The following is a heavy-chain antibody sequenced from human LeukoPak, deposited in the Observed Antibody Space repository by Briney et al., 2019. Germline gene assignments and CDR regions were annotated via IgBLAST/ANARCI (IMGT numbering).Heavy chain of an antibody. CDR1: GFTFSSYA. J-gene: IGHJ4*02. V-gene: IGHV3-23*01. CDR2: ISGSGGST. D-gene: IGHD5-12*01. Sequence: GGSLRLSCAASGFTFSSYAMSWVRQAPGKGLEWVSAISGSGGSTYYADSVKGRFTISRDNSKNTLYLQMNSLRAEDTAVYYCAKGLRRGDSGYEGGYSFDYWGQGTLVTVSS. CDR3: AKGLRRGDSGYEGGYSFDY.